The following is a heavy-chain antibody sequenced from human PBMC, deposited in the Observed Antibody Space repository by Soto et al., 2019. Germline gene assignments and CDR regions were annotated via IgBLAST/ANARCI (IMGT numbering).Heavy chain of an antibody. CDR1: GFTFSSYS. J-gene: IGHJ4*02. V-gene: IGHV3-21*01. CDR2: ISSSSSYI. CDR3: ARWFVYGHDFWSGYYTGH. Sequence: GGSLRLSCAASGFTFSSYSMNWVRQAPGKGLEWVSSISSSSSYIYYADSVKGRFTISRDNAKNSLYLQMNSLRAEDTAVYYCARWFVYGHDFWSGYYTGHWGQGTLVTVSS. D-gene: IGHD3-3*01.